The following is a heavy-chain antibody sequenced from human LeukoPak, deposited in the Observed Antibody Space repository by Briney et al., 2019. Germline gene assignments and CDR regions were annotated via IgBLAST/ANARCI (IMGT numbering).Heavy chain of an antibody. Sequence: GGSLRLSCAGSGFIFNNYAMHWVRHPPGKGLEWVSGISWNSVSMDYADSVKGRFTISRDNAKNSLYLQMNSLRVEDTAFYYCAKDNRRHYTSGPNPDSLHWGQGALVTVSS. CDR3: AKDNRRHYTSGPNPDSLH. V-gene: IGHV3-9*01. J-gene: IGHJ4*02. CDR1: GFIFNNYA. CDR2: ISWNSVSM. D-gene: IGHD6-19*01.